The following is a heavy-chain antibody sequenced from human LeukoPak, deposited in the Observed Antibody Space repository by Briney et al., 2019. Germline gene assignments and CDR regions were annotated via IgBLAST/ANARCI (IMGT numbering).Heavy chain of an antibody. CDR3: ARGQYYDSSGYLER. CDR1: GGSISSYY. J-gene: IGHJ4*02. D-gene: IGHD3-22*01. CDR2: IYYSGST. V-gene: IGHV4-59*01. Sequence: SETLSLTCTVPGGSISSYYWSWIRQPPGKGLGWIGYIYYSGSTNYNPSLKSRVTISVDTSKNQFSLKLSSVTAADTAVYYCARGQYYDSSGYLERWGQGTLVTVSS.